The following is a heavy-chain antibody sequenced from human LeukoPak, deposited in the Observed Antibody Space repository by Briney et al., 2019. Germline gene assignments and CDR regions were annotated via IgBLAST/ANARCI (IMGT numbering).Heavy chain of an antibody. CDR2: GSI. J-gene: IGHJ5*02. V-gene: IGHV4-39*07. D-gene: IGHD6-19*01. Sequence: PSETLSLTCTVSGGSISSSSYYWGWIRQPPGKGLEWIGTGSIYYNPSLKTRVTISLDTSRNQFSLRLTSVTAADTAIYYCARVLGIGVAGTDWFDPWGQGILVTVSS. CDR1: GGSISSSSYY. CDR3: ARVLGIGVAGTDWFDP.